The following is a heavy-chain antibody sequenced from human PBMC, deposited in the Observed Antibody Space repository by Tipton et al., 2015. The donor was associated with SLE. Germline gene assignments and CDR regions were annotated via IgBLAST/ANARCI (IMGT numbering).Heavy chain of an antibody. V-gene: IGHV4-39*02. CDR1: GGSISSSSYY. CDR3: AREGKAMVPFDY. J-gene: IGHJ4*02. Sequence: LSLTCTVSGGSISSSSYYWGWIRQPPGKGLEWIGSIYYSGSTYYNPSLKSRVTISVDTSKNQFSLKLSSVTAADTAVYYCAREGKAMVPFDYWGQGTLVTVSS. CDR2: IYYSGST. D-gene: IGHD5-18*01.